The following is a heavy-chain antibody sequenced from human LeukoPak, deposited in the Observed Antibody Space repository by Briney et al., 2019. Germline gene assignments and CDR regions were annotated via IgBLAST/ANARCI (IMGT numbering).Heavy chain of an antibody. V-gene: IGHV3-30*01. Sequence: GGSLRLSCAASGSTFSSYAMHWVRQAPGKGLEWVAVISYDGSNKYYADSVKGRFTISRDNSKNTLYLQMNSLRAEDTAVYYCARSCTNGVCYLDYWGQGTLVTVSS. CDR1: GSTFSSYA. D-gene: IGHD2-8*01. CDR3: ARSCTNGVCYLDY. J-gene: IGHJ4*02. CDR2: ISYDGSNK.